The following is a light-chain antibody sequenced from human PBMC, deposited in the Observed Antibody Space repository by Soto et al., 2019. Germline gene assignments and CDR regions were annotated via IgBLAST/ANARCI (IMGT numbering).Light chain of an antibody. CDR3: AAWDDSLNASYV. CDR2: SNN. Sequence: QSVLTQPPSASGTPGQRVTISCSGSSSNIGRNSVNWYQHLPGTAPKLLIYSNNQRPSGVPDRFSGSKSGTSASLAISGLQSEDEADYYCAAWDDSLNASYVFGTGTKLTVL. V-gene: IGLV1-44*01. J-gene: IGLJ1*01. CDR1: SSNIGRNS.